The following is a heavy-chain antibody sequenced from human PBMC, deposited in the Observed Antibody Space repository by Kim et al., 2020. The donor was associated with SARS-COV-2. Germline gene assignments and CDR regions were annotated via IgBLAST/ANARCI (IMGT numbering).Heavy chain of an antibody. CDR3: AGPGIAAASRYYYGMDV. V-gene: IGHV3-21*01. J-gene: IGHJ6*01. CDR1: GFTFSSYS. Sequence: GGSLRLSCAASGFTFSSYSMNWVRQAPGKGLEWVSSISSSSSYIYYAYSVKGRFTISRDNAKNSLYLQMNSLRAEDTAVYYCAGPGIAAASRYYYGMDVWGQGATVTVSP. CDR2: ISSSSSYI. D-gene: IGHD6-13*01.